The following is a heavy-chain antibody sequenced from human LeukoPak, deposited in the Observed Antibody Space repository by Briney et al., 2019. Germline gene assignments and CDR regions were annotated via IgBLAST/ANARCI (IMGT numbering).Heavy chain of an antibody. D-gene: IGHD3-10*01. CDR3: ARDEPYYYYFDY. CDR2: IVVGSGNT. V-gene: IGHV1-58*02. J-gene: IGHJ4*02. Sequence: SVKVSCKASGFTFTSSAMQWVRQARGQRLVWIGWIVVGSGNTNYAQKFQGRVTITTDESTSTAYMELSSLGSEDTAVYYCARDEPYYYYFDYWGQGTLVTVSS. CDR1: GFTFTSSA.